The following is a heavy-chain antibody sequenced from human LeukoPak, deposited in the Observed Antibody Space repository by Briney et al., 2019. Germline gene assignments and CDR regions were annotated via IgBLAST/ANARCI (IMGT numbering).Heavy chain of an antibody. D-gene: IGHD2-2*01. CDR1: GETFSTYA. CDR3: ARGASVRVVPMSYYYAMDV. CDR2: THPISDTT. V-gene: IGHV1-69*06. Sequence: SVKVSCKASGETFSTYAFNWVRQAPGQGPEWTGGTHPISDTTNSAQTLQGRVTITADKSTNTVYMELSSLTSEDTGVYYCARGASVRVVPMSYYYAMDVWGEGTTVIVSS. J-gene: IGHJ6*04.